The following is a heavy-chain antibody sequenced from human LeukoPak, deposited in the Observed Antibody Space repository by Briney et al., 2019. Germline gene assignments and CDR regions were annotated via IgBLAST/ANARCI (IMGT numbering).Heavy chain of an antibody. CDR2: ISSSGTYI. V-gene: IGHV3-21*01. D-gene: IGHD2-15*01. CDR3: ARDPGRSGGSCYSDY. J-gene: IGHJ4*02. CDR1: GFTFGSFS. Sequence: GGSPRLSCAASGFTFGSFSMTWVRQAPGKGLEWVSTISSSGTYIYYADSVKGRFTISRDNAKNSLYLQMNSLRAEDTAVYYCARDPGRSGGSCYSDYWGQGTLLTVSS.